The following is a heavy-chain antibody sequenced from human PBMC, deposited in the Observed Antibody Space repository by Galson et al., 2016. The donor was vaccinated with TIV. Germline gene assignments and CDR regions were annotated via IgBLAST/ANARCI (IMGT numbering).Heavy chain of an antibody. CDR3: ARSPADPQYSYYYIDV. V-gene: IGHV5-51*03. CDR1: GSSFTTHW. J-gene: IGHJ6*03. Sequence: QSGAEVTQSGESLRISCKASGSSFTTHWIGWVRQMPGKGLEWMGIIYPGDSDTRYSPSFQGQVTISADKSISTAYLQWSALRASDTAMYYCARSPADPQYSYYYIDVWGKGTTVTVSS. CDR2: IYPGDSDT.